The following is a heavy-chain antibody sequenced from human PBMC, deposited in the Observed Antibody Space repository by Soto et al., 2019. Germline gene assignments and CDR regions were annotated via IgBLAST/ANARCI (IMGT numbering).Heavy chain of an antibody. CDR2: IYTSGST. D-gene: IGHD1-26*01. Sequence: SSETLSLTCSVSGDSMTKYYWSWIRQPAGKGLEWIGRIYTSGSTNYNPSLKSRVTMSIDTSNNHFSLNLKSVTAADTAVYYCARTVGAAYYFDFWGQGALVTVSS. CDR1: GDSMTKYY. J-gene: IGHJ4*02. V-gene: IGHV4-4*07. CDR3: ARTVGAAYYFDF.